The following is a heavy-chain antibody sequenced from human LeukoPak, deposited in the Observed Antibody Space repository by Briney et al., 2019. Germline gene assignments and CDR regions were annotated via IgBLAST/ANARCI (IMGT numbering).Heavy chain of an antibody. CDR1: GFSFSSYS. Sequence: GGSLRLSCAASGFSFSSYSMNWVRQAPGKGLEWLAHISINSNTIYYADSVKGRFTISRDNANNALYLQMNRLRGEDTAVYYCAGYFARTGYYAEGFDIWGQGTMVTVPS. CDR2: ISINSNTI. CDR3: AGYFARTGYYAEGFDI. D-gene: IGHD3/OR15-3a*01. V-gene: IGHV3-48*01. J-gene: IGHJ3*02.